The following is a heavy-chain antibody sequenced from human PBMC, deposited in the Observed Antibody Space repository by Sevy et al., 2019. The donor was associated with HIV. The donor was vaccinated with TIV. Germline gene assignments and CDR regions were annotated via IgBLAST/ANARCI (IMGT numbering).Heavy chain of an antibody. CDR1: GFDFSSSW. CDR3: ARLCTGFIYYYYYGMDV. D-gene: IGHD2-2*01. J-gene: IGHJ6*02. V-gene: IGHV3-7*01. Sequence: GGSLRLSCAASGFDFSSSWMTWVRQAPGKGLEWVANIKQDGSEKYYVDFLKGRFTISRDNAKNSLYLQMNSLRAEDTAVYYCARLCTGFIYYYYYGMDVWGQWTTVTVSS. CDR2: IKQDGSEK.